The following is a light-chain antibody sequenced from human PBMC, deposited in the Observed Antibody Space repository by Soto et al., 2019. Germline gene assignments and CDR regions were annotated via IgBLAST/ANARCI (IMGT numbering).Light chain of an antibody. CDR1: QSVSSY. J-gene: IGKJ5*01. CDR2: DAS. Sequence: EIVLTQSPATLSLSPGERATLSCRASQSVSSYLAWYQQKPGQAPRLLIYDASNRATGIPARFSGSGSGTDFTLTISSLEPEDFALYYCQQRSNWPPITFGQGTRLEI. CDR3: QQRSNWPPIT. V-gene: IGKV3-11*01.